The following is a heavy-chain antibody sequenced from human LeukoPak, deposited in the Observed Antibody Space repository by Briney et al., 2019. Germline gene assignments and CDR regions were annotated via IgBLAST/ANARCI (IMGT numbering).Heavy chain of an antibody. V-gene: IGHV3-33*01. J-gene: IGHJ4*02. Sequence: PGGPLTLSCAASGFTFSSYGMHWVRQAPGKGLEGVAVIWYDGSNKYYADSVKGRFTIPRDNSKNTLYLQMNSLRAEDTAVYYCARTRRGYFDYWGQGTLVTVSS. CDR1: GFTFSSYG. CDR2: IWYDGSNK. CDR3: ARTRRGYFDY.